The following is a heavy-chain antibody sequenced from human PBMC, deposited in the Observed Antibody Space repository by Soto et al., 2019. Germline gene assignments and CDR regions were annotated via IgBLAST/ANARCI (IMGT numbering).Heavy chain of an antibody. D-gene: IGHD1-7*01. CDR1: GPFTSNNG. CDR2: IYRTGST. Sequence: SETLSLTCAVYGPFTSNNGWTWVRQPPGQGLEWIGEIYRTGSTNYNPSLKSRVTISLDKSENQFSLKVTSLTAADTAVYYCASRDPGTSVDYWGQGTLVTVSS. V-gene: IGHV4-4*02. J-gene: IGHJ4*02. CDR3: ASRDPGTSVDY.